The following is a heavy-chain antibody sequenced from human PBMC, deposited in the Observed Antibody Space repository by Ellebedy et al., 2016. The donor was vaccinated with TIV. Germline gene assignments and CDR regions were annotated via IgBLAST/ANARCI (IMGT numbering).Heavy chain of an antibody. CDR3: AADKIDSDWSLGNYYGMDV. D-gene: IGHD3-9*01. CDR1: GYSFSTYG. Sequence: ASVKVSCKASGYSFSTYGISWVRQAPGQGLEWVGWISPYTGDTKYAQNVQGRVTMTTETSTSTAYMELRSLSSEDTAVYYCAADKIDSDWSLGNYYGMDVWGQGTTVTVSS. V-gene: IGHV1-18*01. CDR2: ISPYTGDT. J-gene: IGHJ6*02.